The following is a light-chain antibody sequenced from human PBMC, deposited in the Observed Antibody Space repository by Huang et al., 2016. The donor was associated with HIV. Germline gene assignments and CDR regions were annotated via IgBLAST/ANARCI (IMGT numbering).Light chain of an antibody. J-gene: IGKJ2*01. V-gene: IGKV1-39*01. CDR2: AAS. CDR3: QQSYTTPRT. CDR1: QTISKY. Sequence: DIQMTQFPTSLSASVGDRLSISCRASQTISKYLNWYQQKPGTSPKLLISAASSLQDGVPSRFSGSGSGTHFTLAISDLQPEDSATYYCQQSYTTPRTFGQGTKLEI.